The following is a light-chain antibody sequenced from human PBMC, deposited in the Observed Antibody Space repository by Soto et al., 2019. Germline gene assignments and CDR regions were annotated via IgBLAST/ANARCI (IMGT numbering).Light chain of an antibody. CDR3: QVWDSSTSSYV. CDR2: RDS. J-gene: IGLJ1*01. Sequence: SYELTQPLSVSVVLGQTARITCGGNNIGSKNVHWYQQKPGQAPVLVMYRDSNRPSGIPERFSGSNSGNTATLTISRAQAGDEADYYCQVWDSSTSSYVFGTGTKLTVL. V-gene: IGLV3-9*01. CDR1: NIGSKN.